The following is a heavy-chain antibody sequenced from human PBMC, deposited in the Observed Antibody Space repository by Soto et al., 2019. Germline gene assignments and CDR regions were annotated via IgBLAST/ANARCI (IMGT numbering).Heavy chain of an antibody. D-gene: IGHD2-21*02. V-gene: IGHV4-31*03. CDR3: ARWRDPTHNWFDT. CDR1: VGSISSGGYY. J-gene: IGHJ5*02. Sequence: SETLSLTCTVSVGSISSGGYYLSWIRQHPGKGLEWIGYIYYSWSTYYNPSLKSRVTISVDTSKNQFSLKLSSVTSADTAVYYCARWRDPTHNWFDTCGQGTLVTVSS. CDR2: IYYSWST.